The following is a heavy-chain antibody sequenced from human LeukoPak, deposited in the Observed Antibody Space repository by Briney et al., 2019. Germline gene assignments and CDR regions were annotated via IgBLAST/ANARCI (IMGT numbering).Heavy chain of an antibody. D-gene: IGHD3-9*01. Sequence: PSETLSLTCTVSGGSISSSSYYWGWIRQPPGKGLEWIGSIYYSGSTYYNPSLKSRVTISVDTSKNQFSLKLSSVTAADTAVYYCARDGVDDILTGYYFYWGQGTLVTVSS. V-gene: IGHV4-39*07. CDR3: ARDGVDDILTGYYFY. CDR1: GGSISSSSYY. J-gene: IGHJ4*02. CDR2: IYYSGST.